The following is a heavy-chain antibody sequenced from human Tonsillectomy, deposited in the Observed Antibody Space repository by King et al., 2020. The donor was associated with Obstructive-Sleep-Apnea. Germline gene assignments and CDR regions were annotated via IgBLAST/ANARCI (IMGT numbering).Heavy chain of an antibody. CDR3: ARGYYDILIPNWFDP. Sequence: VQLQQWGAGLLKPSETLSLTCAVYGGSFSGYYWSWIRQPPGKGLEWIGEINHSGSTNYNPSLKSRVTISVDTSKNQFPLKLSSVTAADTAVYYCARGYYDILIPNWFDPWGQGTLVTVSS. CDR1: GGSFSGYY. J-gene: IGHJ5*02. CDR2: INHSGST. D-gene: IGHD3-9*01. V-gene: IGHV4-34*01.